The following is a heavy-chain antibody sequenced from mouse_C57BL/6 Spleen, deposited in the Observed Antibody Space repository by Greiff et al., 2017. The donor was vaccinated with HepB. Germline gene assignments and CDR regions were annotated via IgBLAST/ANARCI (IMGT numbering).Heavy chain of an antibody. CDR1: GYTFTSYW. CDR3: ARGYYGSSQDY. Sequence: QVQLQHPGAELVMPGASVKLSCKASGYTFTSYWMHWVKQRPGQGLEWIGEIDPSDSYTNYNQKFKGKSTLTVDKSSSTAYMQLSSLTSEDSAVYYCARGYYGSSQDYWGQGTTRTVSS. CDR2: IDPSDSYT. D-gene: IGHD1-1*01. J-gene: IGHJ2*01. V-gene: IGHV1-69*01.